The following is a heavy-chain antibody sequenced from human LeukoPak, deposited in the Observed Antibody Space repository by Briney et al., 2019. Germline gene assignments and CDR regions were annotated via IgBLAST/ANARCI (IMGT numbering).Heavy chain of an antibody. CDR2: INQNGVT. CDR1: SGSFSGYF. CDR3: ARLGMVRGLILTYNYNMDV. D-gene: IGHD3-10*01. J-gene: IGHJ6*03. V-gene: IGHV4-34*01. Sequence: SETLSLTCGISSGSFSGYFWSWIRQPPGKGLEWIGEINQNGVTNYNPSLKSRTSISIDTSTKQFSLSMSAVTAADTAVYYCARLGMVRGLILTYNYNMDVWGKGTTVTISS.